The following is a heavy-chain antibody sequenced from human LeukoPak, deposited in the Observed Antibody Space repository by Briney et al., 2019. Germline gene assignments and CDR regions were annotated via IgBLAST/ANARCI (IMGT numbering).Heavy chain of an antibody. V-gene: IGHV1-46*01. CDR3: ARVESWEHSGSSQDVFDI. Sequence: ASVKVSCKASGYTFTSYYMYWVRQAPGQGLEWMGIINPSGGSTSYAQKFQGRVSMTRDMSTSTVYMELSSLRSEDTAVYYCARVESWEHSGSSQDVFDIWGQGTMVIVSS. CDR1: GYTFTSYY. D-gene: IGHD1-26*01. CDR2: INPSGGST. J-gene: IGHJ3*02.